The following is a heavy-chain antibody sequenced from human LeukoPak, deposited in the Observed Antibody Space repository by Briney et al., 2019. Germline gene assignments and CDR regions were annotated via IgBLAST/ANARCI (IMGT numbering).Heavy chain of an antibody. V-gene: IGHV3-30*04. CDR2: ISYDGSNK. Sequence: GGSLRLSCAASGFTFSSYAMHWVRQAPGKGLEWVAVISYDGSNKYYADSVKGRFTISRDNSKNTLYLQMNSLRAEDTAVYYCAREHRRAFDIWGQGTMVTVSS. CDR3: AREHRRAFDI. CDR1: GFTFSSYA. J-gene: IGHJ3*02.